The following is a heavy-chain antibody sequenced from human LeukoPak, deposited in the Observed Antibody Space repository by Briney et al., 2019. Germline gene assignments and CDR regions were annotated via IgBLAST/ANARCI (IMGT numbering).Heavy chain of an antibody. Sequence: ASVKVSCKASGYSFSNYAMNWVRQAPGQGLEWMGWINTNTGNPTYARGFTGRFVFSLDTSVSTAYLQISSLKAEDTAVYFCARGTVAGIRWFDYWGQGTLVTVSS. J-gene: IGHJ4*02. CDR3: ARGTVAGIRWFDY. V-gene: IGHV7-4-1*02. D-gene: IGHD6-19*01. CDR1: GYSFSNYA. CDR2: INTNTGNP.